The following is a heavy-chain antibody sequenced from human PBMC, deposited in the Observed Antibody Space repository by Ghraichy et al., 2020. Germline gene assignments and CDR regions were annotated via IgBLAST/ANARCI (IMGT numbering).Heavy chain of an antibody. Sequence: GESLNISCAASGFTFSDYYMSWIRQAPGKGLEWVSYISSSSSYTNYADSVKGRFTISRDNAKNSLYLQMNSLRAEDTAVYYCARRYSGGYYSPWGQGTLVTVSS. CDR1: GFTFSDYY. CDR3: ARRYSGGYYSP. V-gene: IGHV3-11*06. CDR2: ISSSSSYT. J-gene: IGHJ5*02. D-gene: IGHD1-26*01.